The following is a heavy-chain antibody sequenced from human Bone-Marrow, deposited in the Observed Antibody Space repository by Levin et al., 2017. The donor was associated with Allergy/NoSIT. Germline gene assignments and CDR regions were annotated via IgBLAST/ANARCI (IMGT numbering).Heavy chain of an antibody. J-gene: IGHJ4*02. CDR2: ITSKSDGATT. Sequence: GGSLRLSCAASGFSLSNAWMNWVRQAPGKGLEWIGRITSKSDGATTDYAAPLKGRFTIPRDDSTNTLYLEMNRLKVEDTALYYCTTQFQWWGQGTLVTVS. D-gene: IGHD6-19*01. CDR3: TTQFQW. CDR1: GFSLSNAW. V-gene: IGHV3-15*01.